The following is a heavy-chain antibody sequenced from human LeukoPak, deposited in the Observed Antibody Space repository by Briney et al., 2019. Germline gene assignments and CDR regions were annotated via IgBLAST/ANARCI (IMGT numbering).Heavy chain of an antibody. Sequence: GESLKLTCKGSGYSFTSYWICWVRQMPGKGLEWMGIIYPGDSGTRYSPSFQGQVTISADKSISTAYLQWSSLKASDTAMYYCARSGYCSSTSCYATTYIWFEPSRQVTVVTVSS. J-gene: IGHJ5*02. CDR2: IYPGDSGT. D-gene: IGHD2-2*03. V-gene: IGHV5-51*01. CDR1: GYSFTSYW. CDR3: ARSGYCSSTSCYATTYIWFEP.